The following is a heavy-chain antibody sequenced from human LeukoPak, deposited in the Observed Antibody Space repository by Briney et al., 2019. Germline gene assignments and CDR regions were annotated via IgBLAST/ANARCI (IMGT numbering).Heavy chain of an antibody. CDR3: AKDRDLNFDY. D-gene: IGHD3-10*01. V-gene: IGHV3-30*18. J-gene: IGHJ4*02. CDR1: GFTFSSYV. Sequence: GGSLRLSCAAAGFTFSSYVMHWVRQAPGKGLEWVALISYDGRNKYYADSVKGRFTISRDNSKNALSLQMNSLRAEDTAVYYCAKDRDLNFDYWGQGTLVTVSS. CDR2: ISYDGRNK.